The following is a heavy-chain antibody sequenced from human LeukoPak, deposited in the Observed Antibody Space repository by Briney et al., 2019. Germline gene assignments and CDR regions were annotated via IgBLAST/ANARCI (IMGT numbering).Heavy chain of an antibody. CDR3: ARGHSVTYYDFWSGYYSGAYYYYMDV. CDR1: GYTFTSYD. J-gene: IGHJ6*03. D-gene: IGHD3-3*01. CDR2: INPNSGNT. Sequence: GASVKVSCKASGYTFTSYDINWVRQATGQGLEWMGWINPNSGNTGYAQKFQGRVTMTRNTSISTAYMELSSLRSEDTAVYYCARGHSVTYYDFWSGYYSGAYYYYMDVWGKGTTVTVSS. V-gene: IGHV1-8*01.